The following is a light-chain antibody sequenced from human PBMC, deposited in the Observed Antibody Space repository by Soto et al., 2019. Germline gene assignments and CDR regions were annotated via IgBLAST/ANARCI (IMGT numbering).Light chain of an antibody. Sequence: QSALTQPASMSGSPGQSITISCTGTNTDIGSYDFVAWYQQLPGKAPRLIIYGVSNRPSGVSDRFSGSKSGNTASLTISGLQAEDEADYYCQSYDSSLSGSVFGGGTKLTVL. CDR1: NTDIGSYDF. J-gene: IGLJ2*01. CDR3: QSYDSSLSGSV. CDR2: GVS. V-gene: IGLV2-14*03.